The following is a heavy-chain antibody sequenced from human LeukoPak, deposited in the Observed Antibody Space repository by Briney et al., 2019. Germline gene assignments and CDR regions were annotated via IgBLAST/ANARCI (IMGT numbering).Heavy chain of an antibody. CDR3: VKDPYGDYLRYFDY. V-gene: IGHV3-30*02. Sequence: GGSLRLSCAASGFTFSTYGMHWVRQAPGKGLEWVSLIRYDGGNKYYADSVKGRFTISRDNSKNTLYLQMNSLSAEDTAVYNCVKDPYGDYLRYFDYWGQGTLVTVSS. J-gene: IGHJ4*02. CDR2: IRYDGGNK. CDR1: GFTFSTYG. D-gene: IGHD4-17*01.